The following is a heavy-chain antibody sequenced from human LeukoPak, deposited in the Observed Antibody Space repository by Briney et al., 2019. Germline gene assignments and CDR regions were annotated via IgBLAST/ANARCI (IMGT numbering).Heavy chain of an antibody. CDR3: ARGYRTGDMTIFAH. CDR1: GYTFSGYY. Sequence: ASVNVSCKASGYTFSGYYMQWVRQAPGQALEWMGWITPDSGGTDYAEKFQGRVTMTRDTSISTVYMELTRLRSDDTAVYYCARGYRTGDMTIFAHWGQGPLVTVSS. J-gene: IGHJ4*02. CDR2: ITPDSGGT. D-gene: IGHD3-3*01. V-gene: IGHV1-2*02.